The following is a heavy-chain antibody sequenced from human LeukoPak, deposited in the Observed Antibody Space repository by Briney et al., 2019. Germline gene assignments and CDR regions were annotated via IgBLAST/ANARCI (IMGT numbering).Heavy chain of an antibody. D-gene: IGHD6-13*01. Sequence: SETLSLTCTVSGGSISSYYWSWIRQPPGKGLEWIGYIYYSGSTNYNPSLKSRVTISVDTSKNQFSLKLSSVTAADTAVYYCARDSIAAAGSRLFDYWGQGTLVTVSS. CDR3: ARDSIAAAGSRLFDY. CDR2: IYYSGST. V-gene: IGHV4-59*12. CDR1: GGSISSYY. J-gene: IGHJ4*02.